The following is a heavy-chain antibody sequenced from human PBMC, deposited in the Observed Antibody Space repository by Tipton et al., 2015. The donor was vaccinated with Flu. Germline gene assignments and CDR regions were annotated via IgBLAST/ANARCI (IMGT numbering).Heavy chain of an antibody. V-gene: IGHV1-69*08. CDR1: GGSSSSYT. D-gene: IGHD4-23*01. Sequence: QLVQSGAEMKKPGSSVKVSCKASGGSSSSYTISWLRQAPGQGLEWMGRVVPLLETSNYAQKFRDRVTITADRSTSTTYMQLNSLRSDDTAVYYCARDNYGGTSDWYFDLWGRGTLVTVSS. J-gene: IGHJ2*01. CDR2: VVPLLETS. CDR3: ARDNYGGTSDWYFDL.